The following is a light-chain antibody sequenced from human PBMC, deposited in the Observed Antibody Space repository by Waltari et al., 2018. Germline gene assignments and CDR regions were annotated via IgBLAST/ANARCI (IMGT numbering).Light chain of an antibody. J-gene: IGKJ2*03. CDR1: QSVSSY. CDR2: SAS. CDR3: YQHSSGYS. Sequence: VILTQSPATLSLSPGERATLSCRASQSVSSYLAWYQQKPGQAPRLLIHSASSRAIGIPDRFSGSGSGTEFTLTISSLEPEDVGVYHCYQHSSGYSFGQGTKVEIK. V-gene: IGKV3-11*01.